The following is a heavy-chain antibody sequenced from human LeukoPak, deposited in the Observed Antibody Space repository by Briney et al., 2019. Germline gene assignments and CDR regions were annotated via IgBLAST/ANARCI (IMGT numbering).Heavy chain of an antibody. CDR2: IYYSGST. Sequence: SETLSLTCTVSGGSISSSSYYWGWIRQPPGKGLEWIGRIYYSGSTYYNPSLKSRGTISVDTSKNQFSLKLSSVTAADTAVYYCATRSYNWNDVVFDYWGQGTLVTVSS. CDR3: ATRSYNWNDVVFDY. V-gene: IGHV4-39*01. D-gene: IGHD1-1*01. CDR1: GGSISSSSYY. J-gene: IGHJ4*02.